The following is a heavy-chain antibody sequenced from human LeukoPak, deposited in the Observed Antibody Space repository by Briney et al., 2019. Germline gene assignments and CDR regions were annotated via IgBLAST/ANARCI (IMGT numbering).Heavy chain of an antibody. Sequence: PGGSLRLSCAASGFTFSSYSMNWVRQAPGRGLEWVSSIISSSSYIYYAASVKGRFTISRDNAKNSLYLQMNSLRAEDTAVYYCARDDGDYDPWSHWGQGTLVTVSS. CDR3: ARDDGDYDPWSH. J-gene: IGHJ4*02. CDR2: IISSSSYI. CDR1: GFTFSSYS. D-gene: IGHD4-17*01. V-gene: IGHV3-21*01.